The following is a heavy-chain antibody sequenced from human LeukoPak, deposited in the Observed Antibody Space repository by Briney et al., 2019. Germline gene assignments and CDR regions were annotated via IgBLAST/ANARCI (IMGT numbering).Heavy chain of an antibody. Sequence: SVKVSCKASGGTFSSYAISWVRQAPGQGLEWMGRIIPILGIANYAQKFQGRVTITEDKSTSTAYMELSSLRSEDTAVYYCARDSGGSSGYPIPLDYWGQGTLVTVSS. CDR1: GGTFSSYA. CDR2: IIPILGIA. CDR3: ARDSGGSSGYPIPLDY. V-gene: IGHV1-69*04. J-gene: IGHJ4*02. D-gene: IGHD3-22*01.